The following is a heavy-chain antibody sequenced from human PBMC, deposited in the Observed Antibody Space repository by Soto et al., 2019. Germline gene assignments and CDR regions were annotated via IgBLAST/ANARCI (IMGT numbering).Heavy chain of an antibody. V-gene: IGHV3-7*05. CDR3: ARVRSSGWYQGADAFDI. D-gene: IGHD6-19*01. CDR2: IKQDGSEK. CDR1: GFTFSSYW. Sequence: GESLKISCAASGFTFSSYWMSWVRQAPGKGLEWVANIKQDGSEKYYVDSVKGRFTISRDNAKNSLYLQMNSLRAEDTAVYYCARVRSSGWYQGADAFDIWGQGTMVTVSS. J-gene: IGHJ3*02.